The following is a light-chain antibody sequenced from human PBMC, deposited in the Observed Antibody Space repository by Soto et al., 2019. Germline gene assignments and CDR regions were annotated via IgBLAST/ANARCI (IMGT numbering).Light chain of an antibody. CDR1: QSVGSN. CDR3: QQYNNWPPDRT. J-gene: IGKJ1*01. Sequence: EIVMTQSPATLSVSPGERATLSCRASQSVGSNLAWYQQKPGQAPRLLIYGASTRATGIPARFSGSGSGTDFTLTISSLQSEAFAIYFCQQYNNWPPDRTFGQGTKVEIK. V-gene: IGKV3-15*01. CDR2: GAS.